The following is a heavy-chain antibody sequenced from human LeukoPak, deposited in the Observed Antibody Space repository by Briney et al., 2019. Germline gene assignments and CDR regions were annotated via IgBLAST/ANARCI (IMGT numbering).Heavy chain of an antibody. CDR2: IKQDGSEK. CDR1: GFTFSSYW. V-gene: IGHV3-7*01. CDR3: ARDLPAPSVVPGNYYYYYYMDV. Sequence: TGGSLRLSCAASGFTFSSYWMSWVRQAPGKGLEWVANIKQDGSEKYYVDSVKGRFTISRDNAKNSLYLQMNSLRAEDTAVYYCARDLPAPSVVPGNYYYYYYMDVWGKGTTVTVSS. J-gene: IGHJ6*03. D-gene: IGHD2-2*01.